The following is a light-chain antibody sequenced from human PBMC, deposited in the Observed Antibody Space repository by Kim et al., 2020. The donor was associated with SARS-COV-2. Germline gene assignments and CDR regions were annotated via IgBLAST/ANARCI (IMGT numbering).Light chain of an antibody. V-gene: IGKV3-15*01. CDR3: QQYHDWTT. CDR2: GAS. Sequence: AGSPREGVNLACRDSQCINKNVAWYQHQPGRAPRVLMYGASSRASGVPARFSGSGYGTDFTLSISSLQSEDFAIYYCQQYHDWTTFGQGTKVDIK. J-gene: IGKJ1*01. CDR1: QCINKN.